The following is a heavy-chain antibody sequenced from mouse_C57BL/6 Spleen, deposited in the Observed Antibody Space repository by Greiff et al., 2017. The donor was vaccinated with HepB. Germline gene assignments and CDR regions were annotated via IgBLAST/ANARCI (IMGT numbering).Heavy chain of an antibody. V-gene: IGHV14-1*01. D-gene: IGHD2-5*01. Sequence: VQLKQSGAELVRPGASVKLSCTASGFNIKDYYMHWVKQRPEQGLEWIGRIDPEDGDTEYAPKFQGKATMTADTSSNTAYLQLSSLTSEDTAVYYCTTVHYSNPFAYWGQGTLVTVSA. CDR1: GFNIKDYY. CDR2: IDPEDGDT. J-gene: IGHJ3*01. CDR3: TTVHYSNPFAY.